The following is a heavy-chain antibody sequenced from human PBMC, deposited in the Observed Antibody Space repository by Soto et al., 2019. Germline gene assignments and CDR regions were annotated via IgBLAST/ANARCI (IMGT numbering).Heavy chain of an antibody. V-gene: IGHV4-61*01. D-gene: IGHD2-8*01. CDR2: VFYSGNT. J-gene: IGHJ4*02. Sequence: ETLSLTCTVSGCSVSSANYYWTWIRQPPGKGLEWIGYVFYSGNTNSNPSLKSRVSISVDTSKDQFSLKLRSVTAADTAVYFCVNGFSLDYWGQGILVTVSS. CDR1: GCSVSSANYY. CDR3: VNGFSLDY.